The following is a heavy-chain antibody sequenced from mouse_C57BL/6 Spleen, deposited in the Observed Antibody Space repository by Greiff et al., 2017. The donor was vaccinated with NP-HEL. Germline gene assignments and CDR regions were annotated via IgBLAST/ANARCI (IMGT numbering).Heavy chain of an antibody. CDR3: ARSGNDYLFDS. D-gene: IGHD2-4*01. Sequence: EVKLVDSGPELVKPGASVKISCKASGYAFTGYYMNWVKQSPEKSLEWIGEINPSTGGTTYNQKFKAKATLTVDKSSSTAYMQLKSLTSEDSAVYYCARSGNDYLFDSWGQGTTLTVSS. CDR2: INPSTGGT. CDR1: GYAFTGYY. J-gene: IGHJ2*01. V-gene: IGHV1-42*01.